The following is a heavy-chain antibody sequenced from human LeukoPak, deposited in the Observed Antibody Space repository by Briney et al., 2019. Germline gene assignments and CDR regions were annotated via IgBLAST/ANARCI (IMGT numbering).Heavy chain of an antibody. D-gene: IGHD3-10*01. CDR3: TRSPSYYGSLFDY. CDR2: IKNKANSYTT. V-gene: IGHV3-72*01. J-gene: IGHJ4*02. CDR1: GFTFSSYG. Sequence: PGGSLRLSCAASGFTFSSYGMSWVRQAPGKGLEWVGRIKNKANSYTTEYAASVKGRFTISRDDSKNSLYLQMHSLNIDDTAMYYCTRSPSYYGSLFDYWGQGTLVTVSS.